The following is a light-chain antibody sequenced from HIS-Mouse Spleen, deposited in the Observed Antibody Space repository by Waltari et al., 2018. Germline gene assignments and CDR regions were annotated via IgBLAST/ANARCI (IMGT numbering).Light chain of an antibody. Sequence: QSALTQPASVSGSPGQSITISCTGTSSDVGGSNYVSWYQPHPGKAPKLMIYDVRNRPSGVSNRFSGSKSGNTASLTISGLQAEDEADYYCSSYTSSSFNVVFGGGTKLTVL. CDR3: SSYTSSSFNVV. J-gene: IGLJ2*01. CDR1: SSDVGGSNY. CDR2: DVR. V-gene: IGLV2-14*03.